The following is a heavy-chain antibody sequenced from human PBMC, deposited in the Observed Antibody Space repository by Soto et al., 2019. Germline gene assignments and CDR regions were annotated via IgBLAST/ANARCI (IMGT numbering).Heavy chain of an antibody. CDR2: IYYSGST. J-gene: IGHJ6*03. CDR3: ARASPYDILTGYYYYYYMDV. Sequence: QLQLQESGPGLVKPSETLSLTCTVSGGSISSSSYYWGWIRQPPGKGLEWIGSIYYSGSTYYNPSLKSRVPIPVDTSKNQFSLKLSSVTAADTAVYYCARASPYDILTGYYYYYYMDVWGKGTTVTVSS. CDR1: GGSISSSSYY. V-gene: IGHV4-39*01. D-gene: IGHD3-9*01.